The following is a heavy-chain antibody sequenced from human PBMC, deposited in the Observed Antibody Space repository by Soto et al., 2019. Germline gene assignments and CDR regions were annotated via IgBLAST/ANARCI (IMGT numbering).Heavy chain of an antibody. CDR3: ARVRGRSTTPPDAFDI. J-gene: IGHJ3*02. Sequence: QVQLVQSGAEVKKPGSSVKVSCKASGGTFSSYAISWVRQAPGQGLEWMGGIIPIFGTANYAQKFQGRVTITADESTSTADMELSSLRSEDTAVYYCARVRGRSTTPPDAFDIWGQGTMVTVSS. V-gene: IGHV1-69*01. D-gene: IGHD3-16*01. CDR2: IIPIFGTA. CDR1: GGTFSSYA.